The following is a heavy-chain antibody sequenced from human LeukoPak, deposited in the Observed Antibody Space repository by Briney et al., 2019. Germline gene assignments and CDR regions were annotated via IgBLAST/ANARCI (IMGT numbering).Heavy chain of an antibody. D-gene: IGHD5-12*01. V-gene: IGHV4-39*01. J-gene: IGHJ4*02. CDR1: GGSISSSSYY. CDR2: IYYSGST. Sequence: SETLSLTCTVSGGSISSSSYYWGWIRQPPGKGLEWIGSIYYSGSTYYNPSLKSRVTISVDTSKNQFSLKLSSMTAADTAVYYCARLPTPRAIVATIGDYFDYWGQGTLVTVSS. CDR3: ARLPTPRAIVATIGDYFDY.